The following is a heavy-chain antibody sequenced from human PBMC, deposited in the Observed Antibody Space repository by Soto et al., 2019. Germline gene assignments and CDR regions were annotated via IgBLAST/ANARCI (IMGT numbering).Heavy chain of an antibody. CDR1: GGTFSSYA. J-gene: IGHJ3*02. CDR3: ARDRSYKRYYYDSSGYYSWAFDI. V-gene: IGHV1-69*01. D-gene: IGHD3-22*01. CDR2: IIPIFGTA. Sequence: QVQLVQSGAEVKKPGSSVKVSCKASGGTFSSYAISWVRQAPGQGLEWMGGIIPIFGTANYAQKFQGRVTITADESTSTAYMELSSLRSEDTAVYYCARDRSYKRYYYDSSGYYSWAFDIWGQGTMVTVSS.